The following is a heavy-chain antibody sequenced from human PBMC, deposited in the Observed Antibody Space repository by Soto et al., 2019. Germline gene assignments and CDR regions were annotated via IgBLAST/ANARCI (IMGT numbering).Heavy chain of an antibody. Sequence: PSATRSLTCPLSIDPNTTYHWSWIRQPAGKGLEWIALIDSSVDTNYNPSLKSRVTISVDTSKEKFSLKLTSVIAADTAVYYCARYSNNWFQTEVMDVWGQGTTVT. D-gene: IGHD6-13*01. CDR3: ARYSNNWFQTEVMDV. V-gene: IGHV4-4*07. CDR1: IDPNTTYH. J-gene: IGHJ6*02. CDR2: IDSSVDT.